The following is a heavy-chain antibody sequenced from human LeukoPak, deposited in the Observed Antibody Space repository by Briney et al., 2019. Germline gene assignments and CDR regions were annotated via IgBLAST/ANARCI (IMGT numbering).Heavy chain of an antibody. CDR3: ARSNVGGYYDSSGSRGDAFDI. V-gene: IGHV1-46*01. Sequence: ASVKVSCKASGYSLGNHYMHWVRQAPGQGLEWMGIINPSGGSTSYAQKFQGRVTMTRDTSTSTVYMELSSLRSEDTAVYYCARSNVGGYYDSSGSRGDAFDIWGQGTMVTVSS. J-gene: IGHJ3*02. CDR2: INPSGGST. CDR1: GYSLGNHY. D-gene: IGHD3-22*01.